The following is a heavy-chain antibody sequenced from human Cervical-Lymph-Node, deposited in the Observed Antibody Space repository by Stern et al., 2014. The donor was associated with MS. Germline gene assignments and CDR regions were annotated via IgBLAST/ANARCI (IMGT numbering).Heavy chain of an antibody. CDR1: GGSISHYY. Sequence: VQLVESGPGLVKPSETLSLTCTVSGGSISHYYWSWIRQPPGKGLDWIGYIYYTGSTTYNPSPKRRLTISVDTSNNQFSLKLNSVTAADTAVYYCARHANIGGLDWFDSWGQGTLVTVSS. V-gene: IGHV4-59*08. J-gene: IGHJ5*01. CDR3: ARHANIGGLDWFDS. CDR2: IYYTGST.